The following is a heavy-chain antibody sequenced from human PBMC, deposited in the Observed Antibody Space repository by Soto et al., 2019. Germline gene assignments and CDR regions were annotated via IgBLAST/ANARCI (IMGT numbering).Heavy chain of an antibody. CDR3: ASDSSPYYGMDV. CDR2: IYHSGST. D-gene: IGHD6-13*01. J-gene: IGHJ6*02. CDR1: GGSISSGGYC. Sequence: SETLSLTCAVSGGSISSGGYCWSWIRQPAGKGLEWIGYIYHSGSTCYNLSLKCRVTISVDRSKNQFSLKLSSVTAADTAVYYCASDSSPYYGMDVWGQGTTVTVSS. V-gene: IGHV4-30-2*01.